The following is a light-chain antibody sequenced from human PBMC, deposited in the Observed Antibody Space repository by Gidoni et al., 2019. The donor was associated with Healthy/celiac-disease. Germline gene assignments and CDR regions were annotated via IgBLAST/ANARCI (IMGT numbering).Light chain of an antibody. J-gene: IGKJ2*01. V-gene: IGKV1-39*01. CDR3: QQSYSTPYT. CDR2: AAS. Sequence: DIQMTQSPSSLSASVGYRVTITCRASQRISSYLNWYQQKPGQAPKLLIYAASSLQSGVPSRFSGSGSGTDFTLTISSLQPEDFATYYCQQSYSTPYTFGQGTKLEIK. CDR1: QRISSY.